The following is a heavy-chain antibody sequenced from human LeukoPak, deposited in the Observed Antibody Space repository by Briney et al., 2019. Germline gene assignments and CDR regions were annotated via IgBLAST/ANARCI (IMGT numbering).Heavy chain of an antibody. CDR1: GYTFTGYY. D-gene: IGHD3-10*01. CDR2: INPNSGGT. CDR3: AREARITMVRGVESRAFDI. V-gene: IGHV1-2*02. Sequence: ASVKVSCKASGYTFTGYYMHWVRQAPGQGLEWMGWINPNSGGTNYAQKFQGGVTMTRDTSISTAYMELSRLRSDDTAVYYCAREARITMVRGVESRAFDIWGQGTMVTVSS. J-gene: IGHJ3*02.